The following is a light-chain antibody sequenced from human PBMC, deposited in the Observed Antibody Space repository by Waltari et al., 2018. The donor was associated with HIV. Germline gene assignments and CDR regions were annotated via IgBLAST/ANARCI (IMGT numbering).Light chain of an antibody. V-gene: IGLV2-23*02. J-gene: IGLJ1*01. Sequence: QSALTQPASVSGSLGQSVTISSTGTNSHVWMHNVFSRYQQQPGKAPKVLIFEVNKRPSGVSSRFFGSKSGNTASLTISRLQADDEAAYYCCSFAGDKDSQISKYVFGTGTTVTVL. CDR2: EVN. CDR3: CSFAGDKDSQISKYV. CDR1: NSHVWMHNV.